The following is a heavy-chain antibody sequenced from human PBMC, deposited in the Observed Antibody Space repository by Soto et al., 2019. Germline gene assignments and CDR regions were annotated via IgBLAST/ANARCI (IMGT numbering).Heavy chain of an antibody. J-gene: IGHJ4*02. CDR2: IYYRGTT. V-gene: IGHV4-59*01. CDR1: GGSIRNYY. D-gene: IGHD4-17*01. CDR3: AREYGTTVTTLDY. Sequence: QVQLQESGPGLVKTSETLSLTCTVSGGSIRNYYWSWIRQPPGMGLEWIGYIYYRGTTNYNPSLRSRLTVSIDPSKCQFSLKLSSVTAADTAVYYCAREYGTTVTTLDYWGQGALVTVSS.